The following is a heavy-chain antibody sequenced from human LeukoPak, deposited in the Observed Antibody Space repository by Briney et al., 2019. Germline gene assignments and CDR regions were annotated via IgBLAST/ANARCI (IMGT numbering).Heavy chain of an antibody. D-gene: IGHD2-2*01. CDR1: GFTFSSYS. CDR3: AKAYCSSTSCYADH. V-gene: IGHV3-23*01. J-gene: IGHJ4*02. CDR2: LSGTGGST. Sequence: GGSLRLSCAASGFTFSSYSMNWVRQAPGKGLEWVSSLSGTGGSTYYADSVKGRFTISRDNSKNTLYLQMNSLRAEDTAVYYCAKAYCSSTSCYADHWGQGTLVTVSS.